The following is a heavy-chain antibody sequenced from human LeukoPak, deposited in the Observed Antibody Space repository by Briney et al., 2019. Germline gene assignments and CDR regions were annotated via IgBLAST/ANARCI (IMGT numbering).Heavy chain of an antibody. Sequence: GGSLRLSCAASGFTFDDYAMHWVRQAPGKGLEWVSGINWNSGSIAYADSVKGRFTISRDNAKNSLYLQMNSLRTEDTALYYCAKDMGPDILWFGVHNGFDIWGQGTMVTVSS. CDR3: AKDMGPDILWFGVHNGFDI. V-gene: IGHV3-9*01. D-gene: IGHD3-10*01. CDR2: INWNSGSI. CDR1: GFTFDDYA. J-gene: IGHJ3*02.